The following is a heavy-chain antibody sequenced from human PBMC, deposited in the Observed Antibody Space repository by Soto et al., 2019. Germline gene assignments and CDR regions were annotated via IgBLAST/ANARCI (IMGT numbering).Heavy chain of an antibody. CDR3: AKDHLAYRSSWYSA. V-gene: IGHV3-23*01. CDR2: ISGSGGST. J-gene: IGHJ5*02. CDR1: GFTFSSYA. Sequence: GGSLRLSCAASGFTFSSYAMSWVRQAPGKGLEWVSAISGSGGSTYYADSVKGRFTISRDNSKNTLYLQMNSLRAEDTAVYYCAKDHLAYRSSWYSAWGQGTLVTVSS. D-gene: IGHD6-13*01.